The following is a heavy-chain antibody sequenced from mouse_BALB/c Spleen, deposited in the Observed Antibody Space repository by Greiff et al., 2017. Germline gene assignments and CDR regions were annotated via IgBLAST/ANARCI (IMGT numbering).Heavy chain of an antibody. D-gene: IGHD1-1*01. J-gene: IGHJ4*01. CDR1: GFTFSSYA. CDR3: ARSSYYAMDY. CDR2: ISSGGST. Sequence: DVKLVESGGGLVQPGGSRKLSCAASGFTFSSYAMSWVRQTPEKRLEWVASISSGGSTYYPDSVKGRFTISRDNARNILYLQMSSLRSEDTAMYYCARSSYYAMDYWGQGTSVTVSS. V-gene: IGHV5-6-5*01.